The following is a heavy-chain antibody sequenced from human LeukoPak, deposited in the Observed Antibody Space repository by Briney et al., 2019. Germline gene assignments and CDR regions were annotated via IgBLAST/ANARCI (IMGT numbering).Heavy chain of an antibody. CDR2: ISGSGGST. CDR1: GFTFSNYA. Sequence: GGSLRLSCAASGFTFSNYAMSWVRQAPGKGLEWVSVISGSGGSTYYADYVKGRFTISRDNSKNTLYVQMNSLRAEDTAVYYCAKHLYYDSGAYHTLSSFDYWGQGTLVTVSS. CDR3: AKHLYYDSGAYHTLSSFDY. D-gene: IGHD3-22*01. V-gene: IGHV3-23*01. J-gene: IGHJ4*02.